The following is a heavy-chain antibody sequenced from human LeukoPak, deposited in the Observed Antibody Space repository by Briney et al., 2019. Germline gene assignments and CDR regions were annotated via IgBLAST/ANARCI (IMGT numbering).Heavy chain of an antibody. V-gene: IGHV3-74*01. CDR1: GFTFSSYA. CDR3: ARAGGPPTAMGFDP. D-gene: IGHD2-2*01. CDR2: INTDGNIM. Sequence: GGSLRLSCAASGFTFSSYAMSWVRQTPGKGPVWVSCINTDGNIMRYADSVKGRFTISRDNAKNTLYLQTNSLRVEDTAVYYCARAGGPPTAMGFDPWGQGSLVSVST. J-gene: IGHJ5*02.